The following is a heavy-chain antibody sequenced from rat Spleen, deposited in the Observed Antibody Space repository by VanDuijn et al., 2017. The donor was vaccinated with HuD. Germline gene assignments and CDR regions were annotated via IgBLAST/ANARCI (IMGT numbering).Heavy chain of an antibody. CDR1: GFTFSNYD. D-gene: IGHD1-9*01. J-gene: IGHJ2*01. CDR3: AKPLTYYGYNSYYFDY. V-gene: IGHV5-25*01. CDR2: ISTGGGNT. Sequence: EVQLVESGGGLVQPGRSLKLSCAASGFTFSNYDMAWVRQAPTKGLEWVASISTGGGNTYYRDSVKGRFTISRDNAKSTLYLQMDSLRSEDTATYYCAKPLTYYGYNSYYFDYWGQGVMVTVSS.